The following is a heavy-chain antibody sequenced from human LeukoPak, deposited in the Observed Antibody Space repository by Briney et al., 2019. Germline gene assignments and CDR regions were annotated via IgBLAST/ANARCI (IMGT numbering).Heavy chain of an antibody. Sequence: PGGSLRLSCAASGFTFDDYAMHWVRQAPGKGLEWVSGISWNSGSIGYADSVKGRFTISRDNAKNSLYLQMNSLRAEDTALYYCAKGAFHDSSGYCDYWGQGTLVTVSS. CDR3: AKGAFHDSSGYCDY. CDR1: GFTFDDYA. D-gene: IGHD3-22*01. V-gene: IGHV3-9*01. CDR2: ISWNSGSI. J-gene: IGHJ4*02.